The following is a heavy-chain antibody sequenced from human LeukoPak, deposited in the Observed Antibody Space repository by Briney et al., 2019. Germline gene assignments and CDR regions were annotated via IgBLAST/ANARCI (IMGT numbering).Heavy chain of an antibody. CDR2: INPNSGGT. CDR1: GYTFTGYY. Sequence: ASVKVSCKASGYTFTGYYMHWVRQAPGQGLEWMGWINPNSGGTNHAQKFQGRVTMTRDTSISTAYMELSRLRSDDTAVYYCARLAPYGGNSRFDYWGQGTLVTVSS. J-gene: IGHJ4*02. CDR3: ARLAPYGGNSRFDY. D-gene: IGHD4-23*01. V-gene: IGHV1-2*02.